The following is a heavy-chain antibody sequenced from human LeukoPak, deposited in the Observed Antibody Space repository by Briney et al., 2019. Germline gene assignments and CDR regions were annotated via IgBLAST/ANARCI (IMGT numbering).Heavy chain of an antibody. D-gene: IGHD3-3*01. CDR2: ISAYNGNT. CDR3: ARDDFWSGYSPLKADY. J-gene: IGHJ4*02. V-gene: IGHV1-18*01. CDR1: GCTYTSYV. Sequence: ASVNVSCKASGCTYTSYVINGVRQAPGQERAGMGWISAYNGNTKYAQKLQGRVNMTTATSTSTAYMELSSLRSDDTAVYYCARDDFWSGYSPLKADYWGQGTLVTVSS.